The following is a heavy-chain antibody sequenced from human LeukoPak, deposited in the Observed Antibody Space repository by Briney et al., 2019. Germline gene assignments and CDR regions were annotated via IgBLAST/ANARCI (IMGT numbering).Heavy chain of an antibody. V-gene: IGHV1-69*04. CDR1: GGTFSSYA. J-gene: IGHJ4*02. D-gene: IGHD2-2*01. CDR3: ARERREYIVLGPDAIDS. Sequence: SVKVSCKASGGTFSSYAISWVRQAPGQGLEWMGRIIPILGIANYAQKFQGRVTITADKSTSTAYMELSSLRSEDTAVYYCARERREYIVLGPDAIDSWGQGTLVTVSS. CDR2: IIPILGIA.